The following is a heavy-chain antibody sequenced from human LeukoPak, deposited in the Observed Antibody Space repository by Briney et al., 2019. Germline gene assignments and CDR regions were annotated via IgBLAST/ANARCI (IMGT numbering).Heavy chain of an antibody. CDR2: IIPILGIA. CDR3: ARRNDLEDFDY. J-gene: IGHJ4*02. Sequence: SVKVSCKASGYTFTGYYMHWVRQAPGQGLEWMGRIIPILGIANYAQKFQGRVTITADKSTSTAYMELSSLRSEDTAVYYCARRNDLEDFDYWGQGTLVTVSS. CDR1: GYTFTGYY. V-gene: IGHV1-69*02. D-gene: IGHD1-1*01.